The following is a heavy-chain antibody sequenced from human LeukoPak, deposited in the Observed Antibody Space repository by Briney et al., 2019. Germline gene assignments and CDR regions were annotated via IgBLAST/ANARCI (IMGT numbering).Heavy chain of an antibody. CDR2: IYYSGST. CDR3: VRSSGHDAFDI. D-gene: IGHD6-19*01. V-gene: IGHV4-39*07. CDR1: GGSISSSSYY. Sequence: TSETLSLTCTVSGGSISSSSYYWGWIRQPPGKGLEWIGSIYYSGSTYYNPSLKSRVTISVDTSKNQFSLKLSSVTAADTAVYYCVRSSGHDAFDIWGQGTMVTVSS. J-gene: IGHJ3*02.